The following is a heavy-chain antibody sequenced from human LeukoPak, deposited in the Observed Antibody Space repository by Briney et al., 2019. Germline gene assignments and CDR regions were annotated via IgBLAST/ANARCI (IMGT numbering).Heavy chain of an antibody. Sequence: GESLRLSCAASGFTFSSYGMHWVRQAPGKGLEWVAVISYDGSNKYYADSVRGRFTISRDNSKNTLYLQMNSLRAEDTAVYYCAKGFGELDYWGQGTLVTVSS. D-gene: IGHD3-10*01. CDR3: AKGFGELDY. V-gene: IGHV3-30*18. CDR1: GFTFSSYG. CDR2: ISYDGSNK. J-gene: IGHJ4*02.